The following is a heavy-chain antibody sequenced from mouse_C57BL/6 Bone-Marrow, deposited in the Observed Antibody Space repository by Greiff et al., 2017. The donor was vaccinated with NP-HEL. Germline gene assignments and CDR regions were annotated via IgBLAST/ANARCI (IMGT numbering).Heavy chain of an antibody. CDR2: IRNKANGYTT. V-gene: IGHV7-3*01. CDR1: GFTFTDYY. J-gene: IGHJ4*01. D-gene: IGHD1-1*01. Sequence: EVKLMESGGGLVQPGGSLSLSCAASGFTFTDYYMSWVRQPPGKALEWLGFIRNKANGYTTEYSAFVKGRFTISRDNSQSILYLQMNALRAEDSATYYCARGSPNYDYAMDYWGQGTSVTVSS. CDR3: ARGSPNYDYAMDY.